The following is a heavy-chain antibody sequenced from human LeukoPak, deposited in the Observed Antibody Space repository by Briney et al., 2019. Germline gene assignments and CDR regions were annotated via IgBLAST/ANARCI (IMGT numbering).Heavy chain of an antibody. CDR3: TGVSRSSWYDY. Sequence: GGSLRLSCAASGFTVSSNYMSWVRQAPGKGLEWVGRIRSKTDGGTTDYAAPVKGRFTISRDDSKNTLYLQINSLKTEDTAVYYCTGVSRSSWYDYWGQGTLVTVSS. CDR2: IRSKTDGGTT. CDR1: GFTVSSNY. V-gene: IGHV3-15*01. J-gene: IGHJ4*02. D-gene: IGHD6-13*01.